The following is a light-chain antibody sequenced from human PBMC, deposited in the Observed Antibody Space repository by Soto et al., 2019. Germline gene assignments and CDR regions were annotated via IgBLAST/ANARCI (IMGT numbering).Light chain of an antibody. CDR1: SSDVGSYNL. CDR2: EGT. Sequence: QSVLTQPASVSGSPGQSITISCTGTSSDVGSYNLVSWYQQHPGKAPKLMIYEGTKRPSGVSNRFSGSKPGNTASLTIYGLQAEDGADYFCCSYAGAGTYVFGTGTKLTVL. J-gene: IGLJ1*01. V-gene: IGLV2-23*01. CDR3: CSYAGAGTYV.